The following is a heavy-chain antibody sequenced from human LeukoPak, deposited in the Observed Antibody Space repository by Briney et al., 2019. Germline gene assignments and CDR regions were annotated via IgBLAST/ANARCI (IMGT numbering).Heavy chain of an antibody. CDR3: TTDPLGWYDAFAI. V-gene: IGHV3-15*01. Sequence: PGGSLRLSCAASGFTFSSYAMSWVRQAPGKGLEWVGRIKSKTDGGTTDYAAPVKGRFTISRDDSKNTLFLQMNSLKTEDTAVYYCTTDPLGWYDAFAIWGQGTMVTVSS. CDR1: GFTFSSYA. D-gene: IGHD2-21*01. CDR2: IKSKTDGGTT. J-gene: IGHJ3*02.